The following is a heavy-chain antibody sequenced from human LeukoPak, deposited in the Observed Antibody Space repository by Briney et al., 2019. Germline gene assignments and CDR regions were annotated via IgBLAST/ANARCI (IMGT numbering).Heavy chain of an antibody. V-gene: IGHV3-23*01. CDR2: ISGSGGST. CDR3: AKAAGGYDILTGYYKGPAYFDY. Sequence: SGGSLRLSCAASGFTFSGYSMNWVRQAPGKGLEWVSAISGSGGSTYYADSVKGRFTISRDNSKNTLYLQMNSLRAEDTAVYYCAKAAGGYDILTGYYKGPAYFDYWGQGTLVTVSS. D-gene: IGHD3-9*01. J-gene: IGHJ4*02. CDR1: GFTFSGYS.